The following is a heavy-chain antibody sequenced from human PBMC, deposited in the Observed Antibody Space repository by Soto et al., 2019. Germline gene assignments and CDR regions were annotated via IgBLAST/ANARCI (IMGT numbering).Heavy chain of an antibody. CDR2: ISGSGGST. Sequence: GGSLRLSCAASGFTFRSYAMRWVRQAPGKGLEWVSAISGSGGSTYYADSVKGRFTISRDNSKNTLYLQMNSLRAEDTAVYYCAKDLSIPYYYGSGSPGFDYWGQGTLVTVSS. J-gene: IGHJ4*02. V-gene: IGHV3-23*01. CDR3: AKDLSIPYYYGSGSPGFDY. CDR1: GFTFRSYA. D-gene: IGHD3-10*01.